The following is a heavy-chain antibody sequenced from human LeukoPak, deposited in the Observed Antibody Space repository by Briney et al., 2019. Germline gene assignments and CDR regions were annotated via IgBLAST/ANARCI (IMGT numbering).Heavy chain of an antibody. CDR1: GGSFSGYY. D-gene: IGHD3-10*01. CDR2: INHSGST. Sequence: PSETLSLTCAVYGGSFSGYYWSWIRQPPGKGLEWIGEINHSGSTNYNPSLKSRVTISVDTSKNQFSLKLSSVTAADTAVYYCAGVPVMVRGHPPFDYWGQGTLVTVSS. CDR3: AGVPVMVRGHPPFDY. J-gene: IGHJ4*02. V-gene: IGHV4-34*01.